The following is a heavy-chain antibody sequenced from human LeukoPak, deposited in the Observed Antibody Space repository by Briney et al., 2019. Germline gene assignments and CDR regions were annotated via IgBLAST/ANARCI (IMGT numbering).Heavy chain of an antibody. Sequence: GGSLRLSCSASGFTFSSHDMHWVRQAAGKGLEWVSGFIPAGDRYYAESVKGRFTISRENAKSSLYLQMNSLRVGDTAVYYCVRGGVWGLSSNWLESWGQGILVTVSS. CDR2: FIPAGDR. CDR1: GFTFSSHD. CDR3: VRGGVWGLSSNWLES. J-gene: IGHJ5*01. V-gene: IGHV3-13*04. D-gene: IGHD7-27*01.